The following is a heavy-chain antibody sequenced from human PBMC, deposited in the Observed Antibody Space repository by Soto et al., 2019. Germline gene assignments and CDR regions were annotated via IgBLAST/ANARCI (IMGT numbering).Heavy chain of an antibody. V-gene: IGHV3-9*01. CDR2: ISWNRGSI. CDR1: GFTFDDYA. J-gene: IGHJ4*02. D-gene: IGHD4-17*01. CDR3: AKDAGDFDDYFFDY. Sequence: EVPLVESGGGLVQPGRSLRLSCAASGFTFDDYAIHWVRQAPGKGLEWVSGISWNRGSIGYADSVKGRFTISRDNAKNSLYLQMNSLRAEDTALYYCAKDAGDFDDYFFDYWGQGTLVTVSS.